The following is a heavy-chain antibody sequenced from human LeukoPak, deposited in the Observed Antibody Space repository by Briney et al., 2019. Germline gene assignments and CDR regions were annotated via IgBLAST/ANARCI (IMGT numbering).Heavy chain of an antibody. CDR3: ARTGGSTVFDY. CDR1: GGSISSGGYS. CDR2: IYHSGST. V-gene: IGHV4-30-2*01. D-gene: IGHD4-17*01. Sequence: SQTLSLTCAVSGGSISSGGYSWSWIRQPPGKGLEWIGYIYHSGSTYYNPSLKSRVTISVDRSKNQFSLKLSSVTAADTAVYYCARTGGSTVFDYWGQGTLVTVSS. J-gene: IGHJ4*02.